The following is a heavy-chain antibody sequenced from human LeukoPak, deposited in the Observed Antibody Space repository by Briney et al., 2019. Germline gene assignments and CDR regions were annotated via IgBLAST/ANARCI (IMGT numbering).Heavy chain of an antibody. D-gene: IGHD2-21*02. V-gene: IGHV4-34*01. J-gene: IGHJ6*02. CDR3: ARRVVVPAFQYYYYYYGTDV. Sequence: SEALSLSCAAYGGSFSDYYWSWIRQPPGKGLEWIGEINHSGSTNYKPYFKSRVTISIDTSTNQFSLKLSYVTAADTAVYYCARRVVVPAFQYYYYYYGTDVWGQGTTVTVSS. CDR2: INHSGST. CDR1: GGSFSDYY.